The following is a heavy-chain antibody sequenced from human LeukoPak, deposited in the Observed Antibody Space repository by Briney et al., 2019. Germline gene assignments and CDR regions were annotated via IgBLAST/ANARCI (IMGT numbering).Heavy chain of an antibody. V-gene: IGHV4-61*01. CDR2: IYYSGST. Sequence: SSETLSLTCSVSGGSVSSGRYYWTWIRQPPGKGLEWIGYIYYSGSTSYSPSLKSRVSISVDTSKNQFSLKMSSVTAADTAVYYCAREEDSSSWLGFDSWGQGTLVTVSS. CDR1: GGSVSSGRYY. CDR3: AREEDSSSWLGFDS. D-gene: IGHD6-13*01. J-gene: IGHJ4*02.